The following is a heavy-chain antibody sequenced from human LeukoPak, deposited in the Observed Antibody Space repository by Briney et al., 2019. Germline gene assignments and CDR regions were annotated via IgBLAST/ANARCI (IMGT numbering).Heavy chain of an antibody. V-gene: IGHV4-4*07. CDR3: ARDPVVVAATPGDYYYGMDV. J-gene: IGHJ6*02. D-gene: IGHD2-15*01. CDR1: GGSISSYY. CDR2: IYTSGST. Sequence: KASETLSLTCTVSGGSISSYYWSWIRQPAGKGLEWIGRIYTSGSTNYNPSLKSRVTISVDTSKNQFSLKLSSVTAADTAVYYCARDPVVVAATPGDYYYGMDVWGQGTTVTVSS.